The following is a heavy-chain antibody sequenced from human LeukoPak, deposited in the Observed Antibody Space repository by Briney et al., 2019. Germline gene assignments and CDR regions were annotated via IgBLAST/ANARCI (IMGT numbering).Heavy chain of an antibody. Sequence: SETLSLTCSVSGVSMSSNYWSWIRQPPGKGLEWIGYIYYSGNTNYNPSLRSRVIISVDTSKKQFSLKLSTVTAADTAVYYCARDVDGYNRFDYWGQGTLVTVSS. D-gene: IGHD5-24*01. J-gene: IGHJ4*02. V-gene: IGHV4-59*01. CDR2: IYYSGNT. CDR3: ARDVDGYNRFDY. CDR1: GVSMSSNY.